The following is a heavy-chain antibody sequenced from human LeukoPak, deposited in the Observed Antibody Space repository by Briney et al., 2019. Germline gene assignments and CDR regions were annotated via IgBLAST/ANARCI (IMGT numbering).Heavy chain of an antibody. CDR2: ISGSGGST. V-gene: IGHV3-23*01. CDR1: GFNFSSCV. CDR3: AKGGYDYVEVAYFDY. D-gene: IGHD5-12*01. J-gene: IGHJ4*02. Sequence: PGGSLRLSCAASGFNFSSCVMSWVRQAPGKGLEWVSGISGSGGSTYYVDSVKGRFTISKDTSKNTLYLHMSSLRADDTAVYYCAKGGYDYVEVAYFDYWGQGTLVTVSS.